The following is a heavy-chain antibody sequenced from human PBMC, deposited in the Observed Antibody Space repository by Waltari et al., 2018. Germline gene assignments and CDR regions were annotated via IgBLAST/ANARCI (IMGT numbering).Heavy chain of an antibody. V-gene: IGHV1-3*01. CDR2: INAGNGNT. J-gene: IGHJ5*02. Sequence: QVQLVQSGAEMKRPGASVMLSCKASGYIFPDHAFHWVRPAPGRRPEWKGRINAGNGNTKYSQNPQGRITITRDTSATTVYMQLSSLRSEDTALYYCARGIWSAHNADYYFDPWGQGTLVPVSS. CDR1: GYIFPDHA. CDR3: ARGIWSAHNADYYFDP. D-gene: IGHD3-3*01.